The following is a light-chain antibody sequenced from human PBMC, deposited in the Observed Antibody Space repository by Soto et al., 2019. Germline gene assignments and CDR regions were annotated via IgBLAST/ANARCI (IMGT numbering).Light chain of an antibody. CDR3: SSYRSTSVYV. J-gene: IGLJ1*01. CDR2: EVT. CDR1: SSNIENNY. Sequence: QSVLTQPPSVSAAPGQKVTISCSGSSSNIENNYVSWYQQLSRDPKLMIYEVTHRPSGVSNRFSGSKSGNTASLTISGLQAEDEANYYCSSYRSTSVYVFGTGTKVTVL. V-gene: IGLV2-14*01.